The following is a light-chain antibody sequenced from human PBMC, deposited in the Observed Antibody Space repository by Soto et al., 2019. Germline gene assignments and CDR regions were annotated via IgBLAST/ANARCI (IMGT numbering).Light chain of an antibody. CDR3: QQYNNYT. CDR2: GSS. J-gene: IGKJ2*01. CDR1: QSVSSN. V-gene: IGKV3-15*01. Sequence: EIVMTQSPATLSVSPGERATLSCRASQSVSSNLAWYQQKPGQAPRLLIYGSSTRATGIPARFSGSGSGTEFTLTISSLQSEDFAVYYCQQYNNYTFGHGTKLEIK.